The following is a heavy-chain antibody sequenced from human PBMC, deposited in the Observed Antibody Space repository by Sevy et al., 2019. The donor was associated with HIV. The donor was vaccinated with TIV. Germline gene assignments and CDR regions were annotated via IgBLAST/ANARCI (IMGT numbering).Heavy chain of an antibody. D-gene: IGHD3-16*02. J-gene: IGHJ4*02. Sequence: GGSLRLSCAASGFTFSSYWMSWVRQAPGKGLEWVANIKQDGSEKYYVDSVKGRFTISRDNAKNSLYLQMNSLGAEDTAGYYCARGGGYDYVWGSYRYGPHDYWGQGTLVTVSS. CDR1: GFTFSSYW. V-gene: IGHV3-7*01. CDR3: ARGGGYDYVWGSYRYGPHDY. CDR2: IKQDGSEK.